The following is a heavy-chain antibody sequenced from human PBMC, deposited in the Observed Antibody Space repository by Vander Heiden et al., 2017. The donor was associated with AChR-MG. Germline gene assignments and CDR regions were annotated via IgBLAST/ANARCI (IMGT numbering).Heavy chain of an antibody. CDR3: AKVVGNYGDYYYYYGMDV. V-gene: IGHV3-30*18. CDR1: GFSFGRFA. Sequence: QRQLVESGGGVVQPGTSLRLSCAGPGFSFGRFAMHWVRQAPGKGLEWVAVMSSDGSNEFYADSVKGRFTISRDNSKNTLFLQMNSVRAEDTAVYYCAKVVGNYGDYYYYYGMDVWGQGTTVTVSS. J-gene: IGHJ6*02. CDR2: MSSDGSNE. D-gene: IGHD2-21*02.